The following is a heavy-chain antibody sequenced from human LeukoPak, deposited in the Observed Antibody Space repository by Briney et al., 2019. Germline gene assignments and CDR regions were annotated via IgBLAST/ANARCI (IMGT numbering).Heavy chain of an antibody. CDR3: ARKNGIAAAGTPYYFDY. CDR1: GFNFVDFA. D-gene: IGHD6-13*01. V-gene: IGHV3-9*01. Sequence: GGSLRLSCAASGFNFVDFAMHWVRQVPGKGLEWVSGISWNSGSIVYADSVKGRITISRDNAKNSLYLQMNSLRAEDTAVYYCARKNGIAAAGTPYYFDYWGQGTLVTVSS. J-gene: IGHJ4*02. CDR2: ISWNSGSI.